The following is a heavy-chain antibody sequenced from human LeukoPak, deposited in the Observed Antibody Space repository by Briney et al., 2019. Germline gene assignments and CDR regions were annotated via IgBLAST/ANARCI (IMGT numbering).Heavy chain of an antibody. V-gene: IGHV3-30-3*01. CDR1: GFTFSSYA. CDR3: ARAAPHYGSGSYYNYFDY. J-gene: IGHJ4*02. CDR2: ISYDGSNK. D-gene: IGHD3-10*01. Sequence: GGSLRLSCAASGFTFSSYAMHWVRQAPGKGLEWVAVISYDGSNKYYADSVKGRFTISRDNSKNTLYLQMNSLRAEDTAVYYCARAAPHYGSGSYYNYFDYWGQGTLVTVSS.